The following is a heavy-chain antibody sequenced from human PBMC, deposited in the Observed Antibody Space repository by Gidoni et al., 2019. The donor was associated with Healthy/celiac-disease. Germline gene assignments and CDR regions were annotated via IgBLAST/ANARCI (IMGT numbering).Heavy chain of an antibody. D-gene: IGHD3-10*01. CDR1: GYTFTSYG. CDR2: ISAYNGNT. J-gene: IGHJ4*02. CDR3: ARDAWGSGRHYAGNY. V-gene: IGHV1-18*01. Sequence: QVQLVQSGAEGKKPGASEKVSCTASGYTFTSYGISWVRQAPGQGLEWMGWISAYNGNTNYAQKLKGRVTMTTDTSTSTADMVLRSLRSDDTAVYYCARDAWGSGRHYAGNYWGQGTLVTVSS.